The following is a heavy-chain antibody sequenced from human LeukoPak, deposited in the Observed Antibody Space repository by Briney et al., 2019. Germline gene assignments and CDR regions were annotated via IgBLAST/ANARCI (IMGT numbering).Heavy chain of an antibody. J-gene: IGHJ4*02. V-gene: IGHV4-59*11. CDR1: GGSFSSHH. CDR3: ARVQNWAFDY. Sequence: SETLSLTCTVSGGSFSSHHWSWIRQPPGKGLEWIGYIYNSGSTNYNPSLKSRVLISVDTSKNQFSLKLSSVTAADTAVYYCARVQNWAFDYWGQGTLVTVSS. D-gene: IGHD7-27*01. CDR2: IYNSGST.